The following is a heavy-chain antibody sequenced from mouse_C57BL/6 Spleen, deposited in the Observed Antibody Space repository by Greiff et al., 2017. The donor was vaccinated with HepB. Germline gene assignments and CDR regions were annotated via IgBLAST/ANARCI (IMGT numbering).Heavy chain of an antibody. Sequence: QVQLKQSGPELVKPGASVKISCKASGYAFSSSWMNWVKQRPGKGLEWIGRIYPGDGDTNYNGKFKGKATLTADKSSSTAYMQLSSLTSEDSAVYFCALYDGEGAMDYWGQGTSVTVSS. CDR3: ALYDGEGAMDY. CDR1: GYAFSSSW. V-gene: IGHV1-82*01. D-gene: IGHD2-12*01. J-gene: IGHJ4*01. CDR2: IYPGDGDT.